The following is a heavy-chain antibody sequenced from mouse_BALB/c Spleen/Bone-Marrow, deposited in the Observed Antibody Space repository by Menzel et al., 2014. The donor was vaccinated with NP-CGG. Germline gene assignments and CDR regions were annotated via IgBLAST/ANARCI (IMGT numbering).Heavy chain of an antibody. CDR1: GFAFSSYD. Sequence: EVKVEESGGGLVKPGGSLKLSCAASGFAFSSYDMPWVRQTPEKRLEWVATISSGGSYTYYPDSVKGRFTISRDNARNTLYLQMSSLRSEDTALYYCARPLTGAYFDYWGQGTTLTVSS. CDR2: ISSGGSYT. D-gene: IGHD4-1*01. J-gene: IGHJ2*01. V-gene: IGHV5-9*02. CDR3: ARPLTGAYFDY.